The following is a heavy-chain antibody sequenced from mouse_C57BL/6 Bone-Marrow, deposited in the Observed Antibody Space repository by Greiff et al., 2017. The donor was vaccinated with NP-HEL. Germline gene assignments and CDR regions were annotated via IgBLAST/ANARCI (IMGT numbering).Heavy chain of an antibody. CDR2: IDPSDSYT. CDR3: ALLWLRRAWFAY. J-gene: IGHJ3*01. V-gene: IGHV1-50*01. Sequence: QVQLQQPGAELVKPGASVKLSCKASGYTFTSYWMQWVKQRPGQGLEWIGEIDPSDSYTNYNQKFKGKATLTVDTSSSTAYMQLSSLTSEDSAVYYCALLWLRRAWFAYWGQGTLVTVSA. D-gene: IGHD2-2*01. CDR1: GYTFTSYW.